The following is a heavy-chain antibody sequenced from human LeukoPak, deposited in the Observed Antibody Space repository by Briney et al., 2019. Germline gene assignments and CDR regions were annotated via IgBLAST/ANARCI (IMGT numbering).Heavy chain of an antibody. D-gene: IGHD7-27*01. Sequence: PGGSLRLSCTASGFTFSSYSMNWVRQAPGKGLEWVSYISSSSSIIFYADSFKGRFTISRDNAQNSLYLQMNSLRVEDTAVYYCARDPPGAHFDYWGQGTLVTVSS. J-gene: IGHJ4*02. CDR2: ISSSSSII. V-gene: IGHV3-21*01. CDR3: ARDPPGAHFDY. CDR1: GFTFSSYS.